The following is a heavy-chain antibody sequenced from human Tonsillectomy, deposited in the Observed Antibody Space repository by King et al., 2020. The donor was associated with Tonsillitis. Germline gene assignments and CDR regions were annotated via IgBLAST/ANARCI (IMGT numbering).Heavy chain of an antibody. V-gene: IGHV3-23*03. J-gene: IGHJ6*02. Sequence: VQLVESGGGLVQPGGSLRLSCAASGFTFSSYAMSWVRQAPGKGLEWVSVIYSGGSSTYYADSVKGRFTISRDNSKNTLYLQMNSLRAEDTAVYYCAKDLLLTMLQGIIKENYFYYAMDVWGRGTTVTVSS. CDR2: IYSGGSST. D-gene: IGHD3-10*01. CDR1: GFTFSSYA. CDR3: AKDLLLTMLQGIIKENYFYYAMDV.